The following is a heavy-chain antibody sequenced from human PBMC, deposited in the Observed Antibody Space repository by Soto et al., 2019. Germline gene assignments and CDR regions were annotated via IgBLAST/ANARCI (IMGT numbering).Heavy chain of an antibody. CDR3: ARGTIVARQHLDY. Sequence: QVQLVESGGGVVQPGKSLRLSCAASGFTFSSYAMHCARQAPGKGLEWVTVISIRGGDEYYAESVRGRFTISRDDSKNTLYLQMDSLRVEDTAVHYCARGTIVARQHLDYWGQGTLVTVSS. D-gene: IGHD6-6*01. CDR2: ISIRGGDE. CDR1: GFTFSSYA. V-gene: IGHV3-30*03. J-gene: IGHJ4*02.